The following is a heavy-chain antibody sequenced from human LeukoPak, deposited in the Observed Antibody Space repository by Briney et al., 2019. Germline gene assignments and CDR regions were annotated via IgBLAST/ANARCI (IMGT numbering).Heavy chain of an antibody. J-gene: IGHJ4*02. V-gene: IGHV3-74*01. Sequence: QPGGSLRLSCAASGITFSSYWMHWVRQAPGKGLMWVSRINSDGSITNYADSVKGRFTISRDNAKNTLYLQMNSLRAEDTAVYYCARVRATFSPHFDNWGQGTLVTVSS. CDR1: GITFSSYW. CDR2: INSDGSIT. CDR3: ARVRATFSPHFDN. D-gene: IGHD5-12*01.